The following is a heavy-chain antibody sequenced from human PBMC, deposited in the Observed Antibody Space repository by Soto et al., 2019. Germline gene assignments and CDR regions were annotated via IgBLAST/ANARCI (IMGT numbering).Heavy chain of an antibody. CDR2: IYYSGST. CDR1: GGSISSGGYY. J-gene: IGHJ3*02. Sequence: QVQLQESGPGLVKPSQTLSLTCTVSGGSISSGGYYWSWIRQHPGKGLEWIGYIYYSGSTYYNPSLNSRVTISVDTSKNQFSLKLSSVTAADTAVYYCARDDYGDYERAFDIWGQGTMVTVSS. V-gene: IGHV4-31*03. D-gene: IGHD4-17*01. CDR3: ARDDYGDYERAFDI.